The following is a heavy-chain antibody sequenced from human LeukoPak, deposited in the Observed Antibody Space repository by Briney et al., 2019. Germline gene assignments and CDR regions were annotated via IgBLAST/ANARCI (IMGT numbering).Heavy chain of an antibody. V-gene: IGHV4-30-2*01. J-gene: IGHJ4*02. CDR1: GASVSSGGYY. CDR2: ISHTGNT. D-gene: IGHD3-3*01. CDR3: ARIVEYYDFWSGHIVEDF. Sequence: SETLSLTCTVSGASVSSGGYYWSWIRQLPGKGLEWIGYISHTGNTYYSPSLKSRVTTSVDRSKNQFSLKLSSVTAADTAVYYCARIVEYYDFWSGHIVEDFWGQGTLVTVSS.